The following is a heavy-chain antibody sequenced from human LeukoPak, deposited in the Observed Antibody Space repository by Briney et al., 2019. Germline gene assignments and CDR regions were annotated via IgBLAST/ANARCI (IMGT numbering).Heavy chain of an antibody. V-gene: IGHV4-59*02. CDR3: ARGRGSGNYYKSVLED. D-gene: IGHD3-10*01. CDR2: IYHSGGA. Sequence: SETLSLTCSVSGASVSSYYYNWIRQSPGKPLEWIGYIYHSGGANYNPSLSSRVTISVDTSKNHFSLRLNSVTAADTAVYYCARGRGSGNYYKSVLEDWGQGTLVTVSA. CDR1: GASVSSYY. J-gene: IGHJ4*02.